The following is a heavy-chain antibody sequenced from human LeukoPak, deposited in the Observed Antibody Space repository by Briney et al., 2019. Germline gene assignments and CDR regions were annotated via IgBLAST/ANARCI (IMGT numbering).Heavy chain of an antibody. CDR1: GFTFSTYG. V-gene: IGHV3-64D*09. J-gene: IGHJ4*02. D-gene: IGHD1/OR15-1a*01. CDR2: ISSNGGST. CDR3: VKDYNWNIFHY. Sequence: PGGSLRLSCAASGFTFSTYGMHWVRQAPGKGLEYVSAISSNGGSTYYADSVKGRFTISRDNSKNTLYLQMSSLRAEDTAVYYCVKDYNWNIFHYWGQGTLVTVSS.